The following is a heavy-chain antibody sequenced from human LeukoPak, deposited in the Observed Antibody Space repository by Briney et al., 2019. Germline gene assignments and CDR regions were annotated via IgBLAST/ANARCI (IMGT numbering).Heavy chain of an antibody. J-gene: IGHJ4*02. V-gene: IGHV3-53*01. CDR1: GFTVSSNY. D-gene: IGHD3-22*01. CDR2: IYSGGST. CDR3: ASQASRNYDATYYFDY. Sequence: HAGGSLIPSCAASGFTVSSNYMSWVRQAPGKGLEWVSVIYSGGSTYYADSVKGRFTISRDNFKNTLYLQMNSLRAEDTAVYYCASQASRNYDATYYFDYWGQGTLVTVSS.